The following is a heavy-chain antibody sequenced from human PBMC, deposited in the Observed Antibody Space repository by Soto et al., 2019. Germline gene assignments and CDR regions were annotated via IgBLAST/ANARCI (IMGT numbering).Heavy chain of an antibody. V-gene: IGHV1-2*04. CDR3: AREWVTTVTITLCYYYYGMDV. CDR1: GYTFTGYY. Sequence: QVQLVQSGAEVKKPGASVKVSCKASGYTFTGYYMHWVRQAPGQGLEWMGWINPNSGGTNYAQKFQGWVTITRDTSISTAYMELSRLRSHDTAVYYGAREWVTTVTITLCYYYYGMDVWGQGTTVTVSS. J-gene: IGHJ6*02. CDR2: INPNSGGT. D-gene: IGHD4-17*01.